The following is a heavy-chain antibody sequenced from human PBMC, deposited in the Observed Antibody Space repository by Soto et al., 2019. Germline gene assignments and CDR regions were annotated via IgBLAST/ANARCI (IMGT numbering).Heavy chain of an antibody. D-gene: IGHD6-6*01. CDR2: ISGSDDST. J-gene: IGHJ4*02. CDR3: AKRSSSFTFDY. Sequence: EVQLLESGGGLVQPGESLRLSCAASGFTFSSYAMSWVRQAPGKGLEWVSVISGSDDSTYYADSVKGRFTISRDTSNTGLYLQMNSLRAEDTAVYYCAKRSSSFTFDYWGQGTLVSVSS. V-gene: IGHV3-23*01. CDR1: GFTFSSYA.